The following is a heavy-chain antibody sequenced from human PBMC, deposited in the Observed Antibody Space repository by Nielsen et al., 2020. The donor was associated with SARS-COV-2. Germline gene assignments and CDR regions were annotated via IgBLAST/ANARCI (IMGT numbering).Heavy chain of an antibody. V-gene: IGHV3-23*01. CDR1: GFTFDDYD. CDR2: ISGSGGST. Sequence: GESLKISCAASGFTFDDYDMSWVRQAPGKGLEWVSGISGSGGSTYYADSVKGRFTISRDNSKNTLYLQMNSLRAEDTAVYYCAKVGNLYCSGGSCYLDYWGQGTLVTVSS. J-gene: IGHJ4*02. CDR3: AKVGNLYCSGGSCYLDY. D-gene: IGHD2-15*01.